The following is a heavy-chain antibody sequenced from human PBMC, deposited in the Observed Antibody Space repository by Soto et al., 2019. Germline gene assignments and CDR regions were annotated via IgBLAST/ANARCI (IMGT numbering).Heavy chain of an antibody. CDR2: IKSKTDCGTT. CDR3: TTPLVTY. J-gene: IGHJ4*02. V-gene: IGHV3-15*01. Sequence: EVQLVESGGGLVKPGGSLRLSCAASGFTFSNAWMSWVRQAPGKGLEWVGRIKSKTDCGTTDYAAPVKGRFTISRDDSKNTLYLQMNSLKTEDTAVYYCTTPLVTYWGQGTLVTVSS. D-gene: IGHD1-26*01. CDR1: GFTFSNAW.